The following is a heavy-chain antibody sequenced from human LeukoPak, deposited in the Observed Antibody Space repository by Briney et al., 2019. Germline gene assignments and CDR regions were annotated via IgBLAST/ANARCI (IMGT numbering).Heavy chain of an antibody. Sequence: ASVKVSCKASGYTFTSYDINWVRQATGQGLEWVGWMNPNSGNTGYAQKFQGRVTMTRNTSISTAYMELSSLRSEDTAVYYCARSRITMIRGVIRGNWFDPWGQGTLVTVSS. V-gene: IGHV1-8*01. CDR3: ARSRITMIRGVIRGNWFDP. CDR2: MNPNSGNT. J-gene: IGHJ5*02. D-gene: IGHD3-10*01. CDR1: GYTFTSYD.